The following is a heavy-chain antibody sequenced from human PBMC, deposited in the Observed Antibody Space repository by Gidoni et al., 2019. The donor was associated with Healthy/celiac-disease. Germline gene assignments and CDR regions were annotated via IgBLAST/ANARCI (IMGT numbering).Heavy chain of an antibody. CDR2: IFSNDEK. CDR1: GLSLRNARMG. J-gene: IGHJ4*02. V-gene: IGHV2-26*01. Sequence: QVTLKESGPVLVKPTETLTLNCNVSGLSLRNARMGVSWIRQPPGKALEWLGHIFSNDEKSYSTSLKSRLTISKDTSKSQVVLTMTNMDPVDTATYYCARIKGAAAGTKKLDYWGQGTLVTVSS. CDR3: ARIKGAAAGTKKLDY. D-gene: IGHD6-13*01.